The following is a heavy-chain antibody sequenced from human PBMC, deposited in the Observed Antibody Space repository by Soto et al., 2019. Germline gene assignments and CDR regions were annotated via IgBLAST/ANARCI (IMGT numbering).Heavy chain of an antibody. J-gene: IGHJ5*02. V-gene: IGHV4-39*07. Sequence: EALSLTCAVPVGSFGSMRSLWCWFCQPPGKGLEWIGSIYQSGSTHYNPSLKGRVTISVDRSKNQFSLKLSSVTAADTAVYYCARDQREGNWFDPWGHGTLVTVSS. CDR2: IYQSGST. CDR3: ARDQREGNWFDP. CDR1: VGSFGSMRSL.